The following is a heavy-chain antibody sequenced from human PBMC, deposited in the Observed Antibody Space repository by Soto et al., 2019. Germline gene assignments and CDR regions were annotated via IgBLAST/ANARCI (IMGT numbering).Heavy chain of an antibody. CDR3: AKVTVAGTYFDF. Sequence: GGSLRLSCAASGFTFSSHAMSWVRQAPGKGLEWVSAISGSGVYTNYADSVKGRFTISRDNSKNTLYLQMNSLRAEDTAVYYCAKVTVAGTYFDFWGQGTLVTVSS. CDR1: GFTFSSHA. J-gene: IGHJ4*02. CDR2: ISGSGVYT. D-gene: IGHD6-19*01. V-gene: IGHV3-23*01.